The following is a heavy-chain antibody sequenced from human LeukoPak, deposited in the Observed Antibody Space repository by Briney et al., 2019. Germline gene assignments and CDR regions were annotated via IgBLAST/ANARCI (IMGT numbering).Heavy chain of an antibody. Sequence: PGESLKISCKGSGYSFTSYWIGWVRQMPGKGLEWMGIIYPGDSDTRYSPSFQGQVTISADKSISTAYLQWSSLKASDTAMYYCASLIPGYSSGWSRYFDYWGQGTLVTVSS. D-gene: IGHD6-19*01. CDR2: IYPGDSDT. J-gene: IGHJ4*02. CDR1: GYSFTSYW. V-gene: IGHV5-51*01. CDR3: ASLIPGYSSGWSRYFDY.